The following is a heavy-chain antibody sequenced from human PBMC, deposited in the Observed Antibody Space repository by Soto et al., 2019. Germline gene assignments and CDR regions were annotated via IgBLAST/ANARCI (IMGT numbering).Heavy chain of an antibody. V-gene: IGHV3-33*01. CDR2: IWYDGSNK. Sequence: QVQLVESGGGVVQPGRSLRLSCAASGFTFSSYGMHWVRQAPGKGLEWVAVIWYDGSNKYYADSVKGRFTISRDNSKXTLYLEMNSLRAEDTAVYYCARDIAGWYPRYYFDYWGQGTLVTVSS. J-gene: IGHJ4*02. CDR1: GFTFSSYG. CDR3: ARDIAGWYPRYYFDY. D-gene: IGHD6-13*01.